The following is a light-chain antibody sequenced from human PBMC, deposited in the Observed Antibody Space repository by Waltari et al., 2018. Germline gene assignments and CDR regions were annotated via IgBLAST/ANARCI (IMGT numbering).Light chain of an antibody. CDR1: QDISHY. V-gene: IGKV1-33*01. CDR2: DAS. Sequence: DIQMTQSPSSLSASVGDRVTITCQASQDISHYLNWYQQKPGKAPKRLIYDASNLETGVPSRFSGSGSGTDFTFTISSLQPEDIATYYCQQYDNLPPGFGQGTKLEIK. CDR3: QQYDNLPPG. J-gene: IGKJ2*01.